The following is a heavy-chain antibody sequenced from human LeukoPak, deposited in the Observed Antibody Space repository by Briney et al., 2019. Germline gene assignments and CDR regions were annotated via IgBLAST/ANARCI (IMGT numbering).Heavy chain of an antibody. V-gene: IGHV3-74*01. Sequence: GGSLRLSCAASGFTFSSYWMNWVRQAPGKGLVWVSRIASDGSSTTYADSVKGRFTISRDNAKNSLYLQMNSLRAEDTAVYYCARVVGGSQGYWGQGTLVTVSS. CDR1: GFTFSSYW. CDR2: IASDGSST. D-gene: IGHD2-15*01. J-gene: IGHJ4*02. CDR3: ARVVGGSQGY.